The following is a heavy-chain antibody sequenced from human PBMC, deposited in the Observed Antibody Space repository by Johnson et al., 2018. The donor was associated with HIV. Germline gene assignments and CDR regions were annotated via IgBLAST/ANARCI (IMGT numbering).Heavy chain of an antibody. D-gene: IGHD3-22*01. J-gene: IGHJ3*02. Sequence: VQLVESGGGLVQPGGSLRLSCAASGFIFNEYAMHWVRQAPGKGLEWLSGISGSGGSTYYADSVKGRFTISRDNSKDTMYLRMNSLRAEDTAVYYCAKAMGGWLLAHAFDIWGQGTMVTISS. CDR1: GFIFNEYA. CDR2: ISGSGGST. V-gene: IGHV3-23*04. CDR3: AKAMGGWLLAHAFDI.